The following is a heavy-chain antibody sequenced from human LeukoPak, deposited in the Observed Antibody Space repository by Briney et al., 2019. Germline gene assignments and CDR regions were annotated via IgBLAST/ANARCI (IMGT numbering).Heavy chain of an antibody. D-gene: IGHD3-3*01. CDR3: AKDLEVTIFGVALSFDY. CDR1: GGTFSSYA. Sequence: VKVSCKASGGTFSSYAISWVRQAPGQGLEWMGGIIPIFGTANYAQKFQGRVTITTDESTSTAYMELSSLRSEDTAVYYCAKDLEVTIFGVALSFDYWGQGTLVTVSS. V-gene: IGHV1-69*05. J-gene: IGHJ4*02. CDR2: IIPIFGTA.